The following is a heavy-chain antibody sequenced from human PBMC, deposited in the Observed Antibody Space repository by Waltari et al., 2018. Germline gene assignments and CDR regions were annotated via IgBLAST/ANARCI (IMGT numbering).Heavy chain of an antibody. J-gene: IGHJ6*02. CDR2: ISSSGATT. Sequence: QVQLAESGGGLVKPGGSLRLSCAGSGFTFGDYYMGWIRQAPGNGLEWVSLISSSGATTYYADSVKDRFTISRDNSNNSVSLQMHSLRVEDTALYYCARPQRGYYGMDVWGQGTTVTVAS. CDR3: ARPQRGYYGMDV. V-gene: IGHV3-11*01. CDR1: GFTFGDYY.